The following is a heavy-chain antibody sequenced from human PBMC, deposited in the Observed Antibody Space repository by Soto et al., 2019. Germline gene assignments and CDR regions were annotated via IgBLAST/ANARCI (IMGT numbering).Heavy chain of an antibody. CDR2: INAGNGNT. Sequence: ASVKVSRKASGYTFTSYAMHWVRPAPRQRLEWMGWINAGNGNTKYSQKFQGRVTITRDTSASTAYMELSSLRSEDTAVYYCARDPNLSSRPLGASDYWGQGTLVTVSS. V-gene: IGHV1-3*01. D-gene: IGHD1-26*01. J-gene: IGHJ4*02. CDR3: ARDPNLSSRPLGASDY. CDR1: GYTFTSYA.